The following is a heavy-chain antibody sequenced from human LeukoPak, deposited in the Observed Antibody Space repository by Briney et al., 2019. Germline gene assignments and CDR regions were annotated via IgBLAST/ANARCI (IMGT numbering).Heavy chain of an antibody. CDR3: AKGGWLDD. J-gene: IGHJ4*02. D-gene: IGHD2-15*01. V-gene: IGHV3-23*01. CDR2: ITTSGNRA. Sequence: GSLRLSCAASEFTFSNFDMSWVRQTPGKGLEWVSVITTSGNRAYYADSVKGRFTISRDNSKNMLYLHMDSLRAEDTAVYYCAKGGWLDDWGQGTLVTVSS. CDR1: EFTFSNFD.